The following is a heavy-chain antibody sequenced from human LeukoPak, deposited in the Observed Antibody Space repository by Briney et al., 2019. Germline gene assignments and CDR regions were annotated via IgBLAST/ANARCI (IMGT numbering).Heavy chain of an antibody. D-gene: IGHD3-3*01. CDR1: GFTFDDYT. V-gene: IGHV3-43*01. CDR3: ARHDFWSGFKGGDY. Sequence: GGSLRLSCAASGFTFDDYTMHWVRQAPGKGLEWVSLISWDGGSTYYADSVKGRFTISRDNSKNSLYLQMNSLRAEDTAFYYCARHDFWSGFKGGDYWGQGTLVTVSS. J-gene: IGHJ4*02. CDR2: ISWDGGST.